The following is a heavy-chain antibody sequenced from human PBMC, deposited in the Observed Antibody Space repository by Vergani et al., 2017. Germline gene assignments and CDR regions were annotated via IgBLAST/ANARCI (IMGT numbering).Heavy chain of an antibody. Sequence: QVTLRESGPALVKPTQTLTLTCTFSGFSLSTSGMCVSWIRQPPGKALEWLALIDWDDDKYYSTSLKTRLTISKDTSKNQVVLTMTNMVPVDTATYYCARSASVWEQPPFDYWGQGTLVTVSS. D-gene: IGHD1-26*01. V-gene: IGHV2-70*01. CDR2: IDWDDDK. J-gene: IGHJ4*02. CDR3: ARSASVWEQPPFDY. CDR1: GFSLSTSGMC.